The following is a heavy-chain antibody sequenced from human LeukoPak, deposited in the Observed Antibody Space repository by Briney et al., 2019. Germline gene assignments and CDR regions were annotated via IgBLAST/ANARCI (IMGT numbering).Heavy chain of an antibody. Sequence: PGGSLRLSCAASGFTFNSYSMNWVRQAPGKGLEWVSFISSSSRYIYYADSLKGRFTISRDNAKNSLYLQMNSLRAEDTAVYYCARDVSMIRGVISLFDYWGQGTLVTVSS. D-gene: IGHD3-10*01. V-gene: IGHV3-21*01. J-gene: IGHJ4*02. CDR2: ISSSSRYI. CDR1: GFTFNSYS. CDR3: ARDVSMIRGVISLFDY.